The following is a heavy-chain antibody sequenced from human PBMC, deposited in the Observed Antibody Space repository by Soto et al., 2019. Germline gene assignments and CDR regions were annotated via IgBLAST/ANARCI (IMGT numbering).Heavy chain of an antibody. D-gene: IGHD4-17*01. CDR3: ARGELRCWFDP. CDR1: GGSISSGGYY. V-gene: IGHV4-31*03. Sequence: QVQLQESGPGLVKPSQTLSLTCTVSGGSISSGGYYWSWIRQHPGKGLEWIGYIYYSGSTYYNPSLKGRVTIAVDASKNQFYLQLSSVTAADTAVYYCARGELRCWFDPWGQGTLVTVSS. CDR2: IYYSGST. J-gene: IGHJ5*02.